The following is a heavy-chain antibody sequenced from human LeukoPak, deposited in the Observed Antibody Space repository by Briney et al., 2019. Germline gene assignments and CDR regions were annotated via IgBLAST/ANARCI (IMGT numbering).Heavy chain of an antibody. CDR3: ARLSKGRYFDYIFDH. V-gene: IGHV4-39*01. CDR2: TYYTGST. J-gene: IGHJ4*02. Sequence: SETLSLTCTVSGGSVSSYEYYWGWIRQPPGKGLEWIGNTYYTGSTYYNPSLRSRVTMSVDTSKNQFSLKMSSVTAADTAVYYCARLSKGRYFDYIFDHWGQGALVTVSS. D-gene: IGHD3-9*01. CDR1: GGSVSSYEYY.